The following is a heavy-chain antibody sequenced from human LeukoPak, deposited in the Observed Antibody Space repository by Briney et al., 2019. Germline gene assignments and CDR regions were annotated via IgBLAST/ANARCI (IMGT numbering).Heavy chain of an antibody. Sequence: GASVKVSCKASGGTFSSYAISWVRHAPGQGLEWMGRIIPILGIANYAQNFQGRVTITADKSTSTAYMELSSLRSEDTAVYYCAREGFLGTIPRYYFDYSGQGTLVTVSS. D-gene: IGHD2-2*02. CDR2: IIPILGIA. CDR3: AREGFLGTIPRYYFDY. J-gene: IGHJ4*02. CDR1: GGTFSSYA. V-gene: IGHV1-69*04.